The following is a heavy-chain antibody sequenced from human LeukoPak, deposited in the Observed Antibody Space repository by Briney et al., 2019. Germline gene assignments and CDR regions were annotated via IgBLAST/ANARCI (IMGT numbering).Heavy chain of an antibody. Sequence: SEALSLTCTVSGGSIGRSSYYWGWIRQPPGKGLEWIGNIYYSGSTSYSPSLKSRVTISVDTSKNQFSLKLSSVTAADTAVYYCASTEPPPYGGYYYYYMDVWGKGTTVTVSS. CDR3: ASTEPPPYGGYYYYYMDV. D-gene: IGHD4-17*01. CDR1: GGSIGRSSYY. J-gene: IGHJ6*03. V-gene: IGHV4-39*07. CDR2: IYYSGST.